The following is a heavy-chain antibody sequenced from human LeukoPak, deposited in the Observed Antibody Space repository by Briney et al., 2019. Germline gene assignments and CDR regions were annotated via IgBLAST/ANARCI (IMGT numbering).Heavy chain of an antibody. Sequence: SVRVSCKASGGTFISYAISRVRQAPGQGLEWMGGIIPIFGIANYAQKFQGRVTITADKSTSTAYMELSSLRSEDTAVYYCARDRIAVAGPYYYGMDVWGQGTTVTVSS. CDR2: IIPIFGIA. CDR3: ARDRIAVAGPYYYGMDV. J-gene: IGHJ6*02. CDR1: GGTFISYA. V-gene: IGHV1-69*17. D-gene: IGHD6-19*01.